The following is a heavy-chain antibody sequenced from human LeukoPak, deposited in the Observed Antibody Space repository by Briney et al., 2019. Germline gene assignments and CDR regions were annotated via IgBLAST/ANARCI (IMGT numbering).Heavy chain of an antibody. CDR1: GFTFSSYG. J-gene: IGHJ4*02. CDR2: IRYDGSNK. CDR3: AKDGLLLLWFGELSWLDY. D-gene: IGHD3-10*01. V-gene: IGHV3-30*02. Sequence: QSGGSLRLSCAASGFTFSSYGMHWVRQAPGKGLEWVAFIRYDGSNKYYADSVKGRFTISRDNSKNTLYLQMNSLRAEDTAVYYCAKDGLLLLWFGELSWLDYWGQGTLVTVSS.